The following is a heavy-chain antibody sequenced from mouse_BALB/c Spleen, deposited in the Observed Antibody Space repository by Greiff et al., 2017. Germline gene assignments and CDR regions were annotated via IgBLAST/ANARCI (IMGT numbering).Heavy chain of an antibody. D-gene: IGHD2-3*01. CDR1: GFSLTGYG. Sequence: QVHVKQSGPGLVAPSQSLSITCTVSGFSLTGYGVNWVRQPPGKGLEWLGMIWGDGSTDYNSALKSRLSISKDNSKSQVFLKMNSLQTDDTARYYCAREDGYYAMDYWGQGTSVTVSS. CDR2: IWGDGST. V-gene: IGHV2-6-7*01. CDR3: AREDGYYAMDY. J-gene: IGHJ4*01.